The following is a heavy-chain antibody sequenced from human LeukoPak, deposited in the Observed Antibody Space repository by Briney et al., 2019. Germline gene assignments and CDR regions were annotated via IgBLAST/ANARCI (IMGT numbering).Heavy chain of an antibody. CDR3: ASIYCSSTSCYEGWFDP. CDR2: INHSGST. V-gene: IGHV4-34*01. J-gene: IGHJ5*02. D-gene: IGHD2-2*01. CDR1: GGSSSGYY. Sequence: SETLSLTCAVYGGSSSGYYWSWIRQPPGKGLEWIGEINHSGSTNYNPSLKSRVTISVDTSKNQFPLKLSSVTAADTAVYYCASIYCSSTSCYEGWFDPWGQGTLVTVSS.